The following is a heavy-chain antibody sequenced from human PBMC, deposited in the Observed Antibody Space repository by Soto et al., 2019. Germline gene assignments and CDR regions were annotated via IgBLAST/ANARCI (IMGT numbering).Heavy chain of an antibody. V-gene: IGHV4-34*01. CDR2: INHSGST. CDR1: GGSFIGSY. J-gene: IGHJ4*02. Sequence: SETLSLTCAVYGGSFIGSYWSSIRQPTGKGLEWIGKINHSGSTNSNPSLKSRDTISVDTSKNQFSLKLSSVTAADTAVYDSARFLWWAEVYWGQGTLVTVSS. CDR3: ARFLWWAEVY. D-gene: IGHD3-10*01.